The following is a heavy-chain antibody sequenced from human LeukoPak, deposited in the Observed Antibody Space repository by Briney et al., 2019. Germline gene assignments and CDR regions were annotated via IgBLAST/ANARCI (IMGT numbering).Heavy chain of an antibody. Sequence: GGSLTLTCAASGFTFSSSAMTWVRQAPGKGLEWVSGISADGGRTYYADSVKGRFTISRDNSKNTLYLQMNSLRAEDTAVYYCAKGGTILGVIRCFDNWGQGTLVTVSS. J-gene: IGHJ4*02. V-gene: IGHV3-23*01. CDR1: GFTFSSSA. D-gene: IGHD3-10*01. CDR2: ISADGGRT. CDR3: AKGGTILGVIRCFDN.